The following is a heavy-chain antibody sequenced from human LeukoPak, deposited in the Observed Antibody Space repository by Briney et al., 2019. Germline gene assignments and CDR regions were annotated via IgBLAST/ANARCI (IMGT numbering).Heavy chain of an antibody. J-gene: IGHJ3*02. D-gene: IGHD3-22*01. V-gene: IGHV3-9*01. CDR2: ISWNSGSI. Sequence: GRSLRLSCAASGFTFDDYAMHWVRQAPGKGLEWASGISWNSGSIGYADSVKGRFTISRDNAKNSLYLQMNSLRAEDTAVYYCARASSVHDAFDIWGQGTMVTVSS. CDR1: GFTFDDYA. CDR3: ARASSVHDAFDI.